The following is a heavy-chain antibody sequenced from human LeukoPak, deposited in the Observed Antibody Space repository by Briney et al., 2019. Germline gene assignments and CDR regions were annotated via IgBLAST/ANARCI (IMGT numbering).Heavy chain of an antibody. J-gene: IGHJ6*02. Sequence: GASVKVSCKASGYTFTSYDINWVRQATGRGLEWMGWMNPNSGNTGYAQKFQGRATMTRNTSISTAYMELSSLRSEDTAVYYCARDRYCSGGSCYFPDVWGQGTTVTVSS. D-gene: IGHD2-15*01. CDR2: MNPNSGNT. V-gene: IGHV1-8*01. CDR3: ARDRYCSGGSCYFPDV. CDR1: GYTFTSYD.